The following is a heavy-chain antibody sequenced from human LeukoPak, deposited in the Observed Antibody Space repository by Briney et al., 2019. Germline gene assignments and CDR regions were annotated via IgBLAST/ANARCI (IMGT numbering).Heavy chain of an antibody. CDR1: GYSFTSYW. J-gene: IGHJ4*02. CDR3: ARHAETYYDFWSGYTY. CDR2: IYPGDSDT. V-gene: IGHV5-51*01. D-gene: IGHD3-3*01. Sequence: GEALKISCKGSGYSFTSYWIGWVRQMPGKGLEWRGIIYPGDSDTRYSPSFPGQVTISADKSISTAYLQWSSLKASDTAMYYCARHAETYYDFWSGYTYWGQGTLVTVSS.